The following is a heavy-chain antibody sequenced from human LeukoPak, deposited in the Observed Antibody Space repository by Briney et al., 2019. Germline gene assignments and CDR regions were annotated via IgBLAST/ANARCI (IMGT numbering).Heavy chain of an antibody. CDR1: GGSFSGYY. V-gene: IGHV4-34*01. CDR3: ARGLNQRRIAVAGPGDRRNFDY. D-gene: IGHD6-19*01. CDR2: INHDGTT. J-gene: IGHJ4*02. Sequence: SETLSLTCAVYGGSFSGYYWSWIRQPPGKGLEWIGEINHDGTTYYNPSLKSRVTISVDTSKNQFSLKLSSVTAADTAVYYCARGLNQRRIAVAGPGDRRNFDYWGQGTLVTVSS.